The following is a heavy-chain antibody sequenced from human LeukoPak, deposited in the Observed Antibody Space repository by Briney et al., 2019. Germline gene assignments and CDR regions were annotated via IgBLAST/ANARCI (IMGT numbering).Heavy chain of an antibody. D-gene: IGHD3-10*01. V-gene: IGHV3-74*01. CDR2: INSDGTAT. CDR3: VLYGLGSPH. J-gene: IGHJ4*02. Sequence: GGSLRLSCAASGFTFSSYSMNWVRQAPGKGLVWVSRINSDGTATVYADSVRGRFTISRDNAKNTLYLQMNSLRAEDTAVYYCVLYGLGSPHWGQGTLVTVSS. CDR1: GFTFSSYS.